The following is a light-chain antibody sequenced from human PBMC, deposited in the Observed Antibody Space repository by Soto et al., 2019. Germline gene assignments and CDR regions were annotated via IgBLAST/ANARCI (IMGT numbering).Light chain of an antibody. CDR2: AAS. CDR1: QGISNY. V-gene: IGKV1-27*01. Sequence: DIQMTQSPSSLSAFVGDRVTITCRASQGISNYLAWYQQKPGKVPKLLIYAASTLQSGVPSRFSGSGSGTDFTLTISRLQPEDVASYSCQKYNSAPLTFRQGTKVEIK. CDR3: QKYNSAPLT. J-gene: IGKJ1*01.